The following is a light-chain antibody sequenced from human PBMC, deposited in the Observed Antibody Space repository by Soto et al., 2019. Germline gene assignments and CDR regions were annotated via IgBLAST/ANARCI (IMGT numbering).Light chain of an antibody. CDR1: SSDVGGYNY. Sequence: QSALTQPASVSGSPGQSITISCTGTSSDVGGYNYVSRYQQHPGKAPKLLIYEVSNRPSGVSNRFSGSKSGNTASLTISGLQAEDEADYYCSSYTDTNTYVFGTGTKGTVL. J-gene: IGLJ1*01. V-gene: IGLV2-14*01. CDR2: EVS. CDR3: SSYTDTNTYV.